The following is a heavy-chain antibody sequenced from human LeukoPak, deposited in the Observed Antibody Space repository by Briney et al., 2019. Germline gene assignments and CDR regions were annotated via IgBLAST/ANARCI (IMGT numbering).Heavy chain of an antibody. J-gene: IGHJ4*02. V-gene: IGHV3-9*01. CDR3: AKDNRRHYTSGPNPDSLH. D-gene: IGHD6-19*01. Sequence: GGSLRLSCAGSGCIFYNYAMHWVRQPPGKGLEWLLGISWNSGSIDYADSVKGRFTISRDNAKNSLYLQMNSLRVEDTAFYYCAKDNRRHYTSGPNPDSLHWGQGALVTVSS. CDR2: ISWNSGSI. CDR1: GCIFYNYA.